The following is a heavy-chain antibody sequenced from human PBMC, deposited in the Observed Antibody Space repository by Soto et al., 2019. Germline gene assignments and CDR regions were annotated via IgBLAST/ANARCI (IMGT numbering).Heavy chain of an antibody. CDR3: ARDLNDFWSGYGMDV. CDR1: GYTFTSYG. CDR2: ISAYNGNT. J-gene: IGHJ6*02. D-gene: IGHD3-3*01. Sequence: ASVKVSCKXSGYTFTSYGISWVRQAPGQGLEWMGWISAYNGNTNYAQKLQGRVTMTTDTSTSTAYMELRSLRSDDTAVYYCARDLNDFWSGYGMDVWGQGTTVTVSS. V-gene: IGHV1-18*01.